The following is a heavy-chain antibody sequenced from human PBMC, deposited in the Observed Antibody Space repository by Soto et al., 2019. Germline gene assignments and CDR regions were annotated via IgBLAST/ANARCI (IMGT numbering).Heavy chain of an antibody. D-gene: IGHD3-22*01. CDR2: ISSSSSYI. J-gene: IGHJ1*01. CDR3: AREYVDSSGYYSLEYFQH. CDR1: GFTFSSYS. V-gene: IGHV3-21*01. Sequence: GGSLRLSCAASGFTFSSYSMNWVRQAPGKGLEWVSSISSSSSYIYYADSVKGRFTISRDNAKNSLYLQMNSLRAEDTAVYYCAREYVDSSGYYSLEYFQHWGQGTLVTVSS.